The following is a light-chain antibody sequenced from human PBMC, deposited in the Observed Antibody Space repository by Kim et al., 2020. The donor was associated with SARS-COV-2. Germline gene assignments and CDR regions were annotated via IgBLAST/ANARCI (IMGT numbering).Light chain of an antibody. CDR3: NSRDSNDNVV. V-gene: IGLV3-19*01. J-gene: IGLJ2*01. CDR1: SLRSYY. CDR2: GKN. Sequence: VALGQTARSTSQGDSLRSYYATWYRQKPGQAPVVVILGKNNRPSGIPARFAGSSSGNTASLTITGTQAGDEAGYYCNSRDSNDNVVFGGGTKLTVL.